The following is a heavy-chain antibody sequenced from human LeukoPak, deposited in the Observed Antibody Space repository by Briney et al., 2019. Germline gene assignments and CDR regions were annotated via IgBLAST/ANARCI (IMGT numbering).Heavy chain of an antibody. CDR3: ARGGYGSGSYYTSPRLPFDY. J-gene: IGHJ4*02. D-gene: IGHD3-10*01. CDR2: INHSGST. V-gene: IGHV4-34*01. CDR1: GGSFSGYY. Sequence: PSETLSLTCAVYGGSFSGYYWSWIRQPPGKGLEWIGEINHSGSTNYNPSLKSRVTISVDTSKNQFSLKLSSVTAADTAVYYCARGGYGSGSYYTSPRLPFDYWGQGTLVTVSS.